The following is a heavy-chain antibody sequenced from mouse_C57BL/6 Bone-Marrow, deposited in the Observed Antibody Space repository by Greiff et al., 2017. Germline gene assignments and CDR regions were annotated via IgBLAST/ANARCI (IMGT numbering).Heavy chain of an antibody. J-gene: IGHJ2*01. V-gene: IGHV14-4*01. Sequence: VQLQQSVAELVRPGASVKLSCTASGFTITDDYMHWVKQRPEQGLEWIGWIDPENGDTEYASKFQGKATITADTSSNTAYLQLSSLTSEDTAVYYCTTNVGYWGQGTTLTVSS. CDR2: IDPENGDT. CDR3: TTNVGY. CDR1: GFTITDDY.